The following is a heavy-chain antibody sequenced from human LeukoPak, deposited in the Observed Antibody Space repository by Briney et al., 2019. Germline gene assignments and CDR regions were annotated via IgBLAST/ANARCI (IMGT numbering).Heavy chain of an antibody. CDR1: KFTFSHYG. V-gene: IGHV3-30*18. CDR2: ISSDGSTK. Sequence: GGSLRLSCTASKFTFSHYGMQWVRQASGKGLEWVAVISSDGSTKVYADSVKGRFTLSRDNSIDTVDLQMNSLRAEDTAVYYCVKEYHSRGFGAYFDYWGQGTLVTVSS. J-gene: IGHJ4*02. CDR3: VKEYHSRGFGAYFDY. D-gene: IGHD3-3*01.